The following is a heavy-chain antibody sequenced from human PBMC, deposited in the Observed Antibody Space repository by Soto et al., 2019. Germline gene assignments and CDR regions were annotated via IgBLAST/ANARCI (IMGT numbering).Heavy chain of an antibody. V-gene: IGHV3-30-3*01. Sequence: GGSLRLSCAASGFTFSSYAMHWVRQAPGKGLEWVAVISYDGSNKYYADSVKGRFTISRDNSKNTLYLQMNSLRAEDTAVYYCERGHRRQLDGSTFDYWGQGTLVTVYS. J-gene: IGHJ4*02. CDR3: ERGHRRQLDGSTFDY. D-gene: IGHD6-13*01. CDR1: GFTFSSYA. CDR2: ISYDGSNK.